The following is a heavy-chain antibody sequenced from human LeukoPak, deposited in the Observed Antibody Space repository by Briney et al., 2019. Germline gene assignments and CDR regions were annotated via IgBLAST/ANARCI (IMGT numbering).Heavy chain of an antibody. J-gene: IGHJ5*02. Sequence: KSSETLSLTCTVSGGSISSSSYYWGWIRQPPGKGLEWIGSIYYSGSTYYNPSLKSRVTISVDTSKNQFSLKLSSVTAADTAVYYCARHPHSYYSSSWYWFDPWGQGTLVTVSS. CDR3: ARHPHSYYSSSWYWFDP. CDR1: GGSISSSSYY. V-gene: IGHV4-39*01. D-gene: IGHD6-13*01. CDR2: IYYSGST.